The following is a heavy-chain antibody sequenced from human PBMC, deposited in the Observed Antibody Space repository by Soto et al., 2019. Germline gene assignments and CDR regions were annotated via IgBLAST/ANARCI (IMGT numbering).Heavy chain of an antibody. D-gene: IGHD3-22*01. Sequence: QVQLVQSGAEVKKPGSSVKVSCKASVGTFSSYAISWVRQAPGQGLEWMGGIIPIFGTANYAQKFQGRVTITADESTSTAYMELRSLRSEDTAVYYCARMTYDSSCYYYSLFDYWGQGTLVTVSS. V-gene: IGHV1-69*01. CDR3: ARMTYDSSCYYYSLFDY. CDR2: IIPIFGTA. CDR1: VGTFSSYA. J-gene: IGHJ4*02.